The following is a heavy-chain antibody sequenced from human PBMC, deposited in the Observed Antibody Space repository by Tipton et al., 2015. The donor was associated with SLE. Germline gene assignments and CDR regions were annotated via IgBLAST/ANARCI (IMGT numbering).Heavy chain of an antibody. CDR2: FYYSGSA. J-gene: IGHJ4*02. CDR3: AREARLEYYYGSGSSHYFDY. D-gene: IGHD3-10*01. V-gene: IGHV4-61*01. Sequence: TLSLTCTVSGYSVSSGYYWGWIRQPPGKGLEWIGYFYYSGSANYNPSLKSRVTISADTAKNQFSLKLSSVTAADTAVYYCAREARLEYYYGSGSSHYFDYWGQGTLVTVSS. CDR1: GYSVSSGYY.